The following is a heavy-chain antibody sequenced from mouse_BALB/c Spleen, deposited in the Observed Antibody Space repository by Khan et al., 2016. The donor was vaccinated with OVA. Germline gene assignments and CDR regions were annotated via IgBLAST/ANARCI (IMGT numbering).Heavy chain of an antibody. J-gene: IGHJ4*01. CDR3: GKCGVVSTYAMDY. Sequence: VQLQESGPGLVAPSQILSITCTVAGFSLTNYGVNWVRQPPGKGLEWLGVIWGDGSTNYHSALISRLSISKDNSKSQVFLKLNSLQTDDTATCYSGKCGVVSTYAMDYWRQGTSVTVSS. V-gene: IGHV2-3*01. CDR2: IWGDGST. CDR1: GFSLTNYG.